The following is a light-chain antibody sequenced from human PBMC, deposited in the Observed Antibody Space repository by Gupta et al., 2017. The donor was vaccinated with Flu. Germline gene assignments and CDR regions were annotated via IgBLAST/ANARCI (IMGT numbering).Light chain of an antibody. V-gene: IGKV1-5*03. CDR1: QSISSW. Sequence: GAGVTITCRASQSISSWLAWDQQKPGKAPKLLIYKASSLESGVPARFSGSGSGTEFTLTISSLQPDDFATYYCQQYNSYPWTFGQGTKVEIK. J-gene: IGKJ1*01. CDR3: QQYNSYPWT. CDR2: KAS.